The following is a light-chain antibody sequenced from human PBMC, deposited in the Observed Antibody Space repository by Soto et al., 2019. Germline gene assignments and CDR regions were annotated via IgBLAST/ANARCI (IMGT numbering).Light chain of an antibody. CDR3: QQYGSSPLT. CDR1: RSVTANF. V-gene: IGKV3-20*01. Sequence: EIVLTQAPGTLSLSPGERANLSCRASRSVTANFVAWYQHKVGRAPRLLSYGASKRATGISDRFTGSGSGTDFTLTISRLEPGDFAMFYCQQYGSSPLTFGRGTKV. CDR2: GAS. J-gene: IGKJ4*01.